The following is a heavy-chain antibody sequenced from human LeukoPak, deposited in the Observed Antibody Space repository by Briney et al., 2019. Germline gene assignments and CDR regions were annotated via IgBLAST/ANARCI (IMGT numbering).Heavy chain of an antibody. V-gene: IGHV6-1*01. D-gene: IGHD5-12*01. J-gene: IGHJ4*02. Sequence: SQTLSLTCAISGDSVSSNSAAWNWIRQSPSSGLEWLGRTYYRSKWRNDYAVSVKSRLIINADTSKNHFSLQLNSVTPEDTALYYCARGGGYDFDYWGQGTLVTVSS. CDR2: TYYRSKWRN. CDR3: ARGGGYDFDY. CDR1: GDSVSSNSAA.